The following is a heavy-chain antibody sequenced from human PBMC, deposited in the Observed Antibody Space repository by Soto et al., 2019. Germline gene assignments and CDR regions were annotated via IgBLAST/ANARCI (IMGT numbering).Heavy chain of an antibody. Sequence: GGSLRLSCAASGFTFTNYGVHWVRQAPGKGLEWVTVLWYDGINRHYADSVKGRFTISRDDSTDTLYLQMNSLRAEDTAVYYCARGSDYGSNSGWLDPWGQGALVTVSS. J-gene: IGHJ5*02. CDR1: GFTFTNYG. V-gene: IGHV3-33*01. D-gene: IGHD4-17*01. CDR3: ARGSDYGSNSGWLDP. CDR2: LWYDGINR.